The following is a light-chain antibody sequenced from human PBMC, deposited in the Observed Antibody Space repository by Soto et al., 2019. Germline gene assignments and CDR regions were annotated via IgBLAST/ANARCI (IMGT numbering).Light chain of an antibody. Sequence: QSALAQPRSVSGSPGQSVTISCTGTSSDVGGYNYVSWYQQHPGKAPKLMIYDASKRPSGVPDRSSGSKSGNTASLTISGLQAEDEADYYCCSYAGSYTLYVFGTGTKVTVL. CDR2: DAS. V-gene: IGLV2-11*01. CDR3: CSYAGSYTLYV. CDR1: SSDVGGYNY. J-gene: IGLJ1*01.